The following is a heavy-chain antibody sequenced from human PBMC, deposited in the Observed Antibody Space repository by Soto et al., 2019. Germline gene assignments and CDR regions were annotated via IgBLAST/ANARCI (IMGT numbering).Heavy chain of an antibody. CDR2: ISASGDST. CDR3: AKDLLQWLVMGHDAFDI. D-gene: IGHD6-19*01. CDR1: GFTFTTYG. Sequence: EVQLLESGGGLVQPGGSLRLSCVASGFTFTTYGMNWVRQAPGKGLEWVSGISASGDSTFNADSVKGRFTISRDNTKNTLYLQMNSLRAEDTAVYYCAKDLLQWLVMGHDAFDIWGQGTMVTVSS. V-gene: IGHV3-23*01. J-gene: IGHJ3*02.